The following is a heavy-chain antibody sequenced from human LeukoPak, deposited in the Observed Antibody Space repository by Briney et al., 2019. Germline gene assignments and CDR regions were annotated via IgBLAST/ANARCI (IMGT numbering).Heavy chain of an antibody. CDR1: HFTFTTYW. J-gene: IGHJ4*02. CDR3: AKTAAAPD. V-gene: IGHV3-30*18. D-gene: IGHD6-13*01. Sequence: GGSLRLSCAASHFTFTTYWMSWVRQAPGKGLEWVAVISYDGDNKYHADSVKGRFTISRDNSKNTLFLQMNSLRVEDTAVYYCAKTAAAPDWGQGTLVTVSS. CDR2: ISYDGDNK.